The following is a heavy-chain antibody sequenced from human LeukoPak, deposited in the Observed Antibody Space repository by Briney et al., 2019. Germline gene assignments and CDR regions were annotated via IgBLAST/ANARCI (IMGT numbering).Heavy chain of an antibody. J-gene: IGHJ4*02. CDR3: ARDTTFGESPYYFDY. V-gene: IGHV1-69*01. CDR2: IIPIFGTA. D-gene: IGHD3-10*01. Sequence: GSSVKVSCKASGGTFSSYAISWVRQAPGQGLEWMGGIIPIFGTANYAQEFQGRVTITADESTSTAYMELSSLRSEDTAVYYCARDTTFGESPYYFDYWGQGTLVTVSS. CDR1: GGTFSSYA.